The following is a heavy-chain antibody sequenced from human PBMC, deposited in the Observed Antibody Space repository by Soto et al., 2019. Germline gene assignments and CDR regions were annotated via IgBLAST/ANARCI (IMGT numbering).Heavy chain of an antibody. CDR2: IYDSGSA. D-gene: IGHD1-26*01. CDR3: ARGILRPNHYMDV. Sequence: WTWIRQHPGQGLEWIGYIYDSGSAFYNPSLKSRVTMSVDTSKNQFSLNLRSVTAADTAVFYCARGILRPNHYMDVWGKGTAVAVSS. J-gene: IGHJ6*03. V-gene: IGHV4-31*02.